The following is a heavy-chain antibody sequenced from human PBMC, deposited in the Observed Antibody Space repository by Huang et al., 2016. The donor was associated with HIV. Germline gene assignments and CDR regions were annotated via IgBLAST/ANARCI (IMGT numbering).Heavy chain of an antibody. CDR1: GGSVNSGYYY. CDR3: ARLPFDYVWGTQRQTALDELDV. D-gene: IGHD3-16*01. J-gene: IGHJ3*01. Sequence: QLQLQESGPGLVRPSETLSLTCSVSGGSVNSGYYYGGWIRQPPGKGLEWSASVFDGWNTVYNPSRKSRVARAVDTSKKRFSLNLSSVTAADTAVYFCARLPFDYVWGTQRQTALDELDVWGQGTMVTVSS. CDR2: VFDGWNT. V-gene: IGHV4-39*01.